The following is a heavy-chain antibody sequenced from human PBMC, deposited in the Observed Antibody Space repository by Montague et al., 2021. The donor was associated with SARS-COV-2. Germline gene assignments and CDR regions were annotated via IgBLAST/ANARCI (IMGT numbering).Heavy chain of an antibody. CDR2: IYYSGST. J-gene: IGHJ4*02. D-gene: IGHD6-13*01. V-gene: IGHV4-59*01. Sequence: SETLSLTCTVSGSSISSYYWSWIRQPPGKGLEWIGDIYYSGSTNYNPSLKSRVTISVDTSKNQFSLKLSSVTAADTAVYYCARDTEGYISSWYHDYWGQGTLVTVSS. CDR1: GSSISSYY. CDR3: ARDTEGYISSWYHDY.